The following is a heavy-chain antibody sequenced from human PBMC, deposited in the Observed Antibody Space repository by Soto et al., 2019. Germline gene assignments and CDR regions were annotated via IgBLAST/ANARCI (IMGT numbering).Heavy chain of an antibody. J-gene: IGHJ4*02. CDR3: ARDPRVYYDSSGYYWVY. Sequence: QVQLVQSGAEVKKPGASVKVSCKASGYTFSSYAISWVRQAPGQGLEWMGWISAYNGNTNYAQNFQGRVTMPTDTSTSTAYMELRSLRSDDTAVYYCARDPRVYYDSSGYYWVYWGQGTLVTVSS. CDR2: ISAYNGNT. D-gene: IGHD3-22*01. CDR1: GYTFSSYA. V-gene: IGHV1-18*01.